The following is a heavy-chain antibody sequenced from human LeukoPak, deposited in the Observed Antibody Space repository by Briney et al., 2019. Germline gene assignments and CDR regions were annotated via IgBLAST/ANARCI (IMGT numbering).Heavy chain of an antibody. CDR3: ARVVTIFGVATGLDP. V-gene: IGHV1-46*01. CDR1: GYTFTSYY. D-gene: IGHD3-3*01. Sequence: ASVKVSCKASGYTFTSYYMHWVRQAPGQGLEWMGIINPSGGSTSYAQKFQGRVTMTRDTSTSTVYMELSSLRSEDTAVYYCARVVTIFGVATGLDPWGQGTLVTVSS. J-gene: IGHJ5*02. CDR2: INPSGGST.